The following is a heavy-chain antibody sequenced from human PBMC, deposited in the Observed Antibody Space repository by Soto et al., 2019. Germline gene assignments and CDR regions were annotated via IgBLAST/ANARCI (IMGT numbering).Heavy chain of an antibody. CDR3: AREKVGANDY. Sequence: VASVKVSCKASARTFSSYAISCVRQAPGQGLEWMGGIIPIFGTANYAQKFQGRVTITADASTSTPDLELSSLRSGDTAVYYCAREKVGANDYWGQGTLVTVSS. J-gene: IGHJ4*02. D-gene: IGHD1-26*01. CDR2: IIPIFGTA. V-gene: IGHV1-69*13. CDR1: ARTFSSYA.